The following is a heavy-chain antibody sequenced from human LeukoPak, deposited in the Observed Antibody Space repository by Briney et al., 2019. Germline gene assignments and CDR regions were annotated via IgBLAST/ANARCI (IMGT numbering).Heavy chain of an antibody. D-gene: IGHD1-26*01. CDR3: AKDLAGSGSYSFDY. CDR1: GFTFSTYA. Sequence: GGSLRLSCAASGFTFSTYAMNWVRQAPGKGLEWVSAIAGSGGATYYADSVKGQFTISRDNSKNTLYLQMNSLRAEDTAVYYCAKDLAGSGSYSFDYWGQGTLVTVSS. J-gene: IGHJ4*02. CDR2: IAGSGGAT. V-gene: IGHV3-23*01.